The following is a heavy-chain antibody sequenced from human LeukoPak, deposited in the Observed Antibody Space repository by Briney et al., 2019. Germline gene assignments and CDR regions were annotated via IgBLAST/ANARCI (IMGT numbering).Heavy chain of an antibody. CDR3: ARPFYSSSWYDY. V-gene: IGHV3-53*01. D-gene: IGHD6-13*01. CDR1: GFTVSSNY. CDR2: IYSGGST. Sequence: GGSLRLSCAASGFTVSSNYMSWVRQAPGKGLEWVSVIYSGGSTYYADSVKGRFTISRDNAKNSLYLQMNSLRAEDTAVYYCARPFYSSSWYDYWGQGTLVTVSS. J-gene: IGHJ4*02.